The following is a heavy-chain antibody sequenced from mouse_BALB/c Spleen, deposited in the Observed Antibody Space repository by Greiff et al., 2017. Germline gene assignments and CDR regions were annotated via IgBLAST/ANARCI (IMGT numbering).Heavy chain of an antibody. J-gene: IGHJ4*01. V-gene: IGHV3-2*02. CDR1: GYSITSDYA. CDR3: AKWLLRPFYYAMDY. CDR2: ISYSGST. D-gene: IGHD2-3*01. Sequence: EVQLQESGPGLVKPSQSLSLTCTVTGYSITSDYAWNWIRQFPGNKLEWMGYISYSGSTSYNPSLKSRISITRDTSKNQFFLQLNSVTTEDTATYYCAKWLLRPFYYAMDYWGQGTSVTVSS.